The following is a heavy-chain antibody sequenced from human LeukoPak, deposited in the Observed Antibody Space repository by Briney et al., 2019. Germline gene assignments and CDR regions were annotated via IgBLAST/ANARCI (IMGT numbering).Heavy chain of an antibody. CDR3: ARDSLLHDYGDYGSYYYGMDV. Sequence: PSQTLSLTCTVSGGSISSGDYYWGWIRQPPGKGLEWIGYIYYSGSTYYNPSLKSRVTISVDTSKNQFSLKLSSVTAADTAVYYCARDSLLHDYGDYGSYYYGMDVWGQGTTVTVSS. V-gene: IGHV4-30-4*01. D-gene: IGHD4-17*01. CDR2: IYYSGST. J-gene: IGHJ6*02. CDR1: GGSISSGDYY.